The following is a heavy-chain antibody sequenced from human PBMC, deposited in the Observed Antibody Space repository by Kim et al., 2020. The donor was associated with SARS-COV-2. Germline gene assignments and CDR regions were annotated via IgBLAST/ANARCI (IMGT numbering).Heavy chain of an antibody. Sequence: ASVKVSCKASGYTFTSYYMHWVRQAPGQGLEWMGIINPSGGSTSYAQKFQGRVTMTRDTSTSTVYMELSSLRSEDTAVYYCASALPPLGPDSSGYYDYWGQGTLVTVSS. CDR2: INPSGGST. CDR3: ASALPPLGPDSSGYYDY. V-gene: IGHV1-46*01. J-gene: IGHJ4*02. CDR1: GYTFTSYY. D-gene: IGHD3-22*01.